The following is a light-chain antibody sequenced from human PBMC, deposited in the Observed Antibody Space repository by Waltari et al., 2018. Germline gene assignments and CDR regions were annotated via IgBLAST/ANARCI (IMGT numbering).Light chain of an antibody. J-gene: IGLJ3*02. CDR1: KLGDNF. CDR3: QAWDSSPQ. CDR2: QDS. Sequence: SYELIQPPSVSVSPGKTGSITCPGEKLGDNFVCWYQQKPCQSPVLVIHQDSKRPSGIPERFSGSNSGNTATLTISGTQAMDEADYYCQAWDSSPQFGGGTKLTVL. V-gene: IGLV3-1*01.